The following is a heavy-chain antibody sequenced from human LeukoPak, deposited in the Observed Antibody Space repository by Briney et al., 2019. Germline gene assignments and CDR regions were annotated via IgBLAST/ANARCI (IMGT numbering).Heavy chain of an antibody. CDR1: GFTFTTFP. Sequence: PGGSLRLSCVGSGFTFTTFPMHWVRQAPGKGLEYVSAINSNGGSTYYADSVKGRFTISRGNSKNTLYLQMGSLRAEDMAMYYWARGRGGHYDYWGQGTLVTVSS. D-gene: IGHD3-10*01. V-gene: IGHV3-64*02. CDR2: INSNGGST. CDR3: ARGRGGHYDY. J-gene: IGHJ4*02.